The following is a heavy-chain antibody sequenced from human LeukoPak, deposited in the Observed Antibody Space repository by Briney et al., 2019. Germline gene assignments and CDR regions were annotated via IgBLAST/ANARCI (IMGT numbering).Heavy chain of an antibody. D-gene: IGHD6-19*01. CDR3: ARVYSSGWSPSYNDAFDI. CDR2: INPNSGGT. J-gene: IGHJ3*02. CDR1: GYTFTGYY. V-gene: IGHV1-2*06. Sequence: ASVKVSCKASGYTFTGYYMHWVRQAPGQGLEWMGQINPNSGGTNYAQKFQGRVTMTRDTSISTAYMELSRLRSDDTAVYYCARVYSSGWSPSYNDAFDIWGQGTMVTVSS.